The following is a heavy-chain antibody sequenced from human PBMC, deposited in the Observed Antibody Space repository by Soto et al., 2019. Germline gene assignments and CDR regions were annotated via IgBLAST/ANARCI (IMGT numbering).Heavy chain of an antibody. CDR1: GYTLTELS. J-gene: IGHJ4*02. Sequence: ASVKVSCKVSGYTLTELSMHWVRQAPGKGLEWMGGFDPEDGETIYAQKFQGRVTMTEDTSTDTAYMELSSLRSEDTAVYYCATYCYDSSGYDYWGQGTLVTGSS. CDR3: ATYCYDSSGYDY. CDR2: FDPEDGET. V-gene: IGHV1-24*01. D-gene: IGHD3-22*01.